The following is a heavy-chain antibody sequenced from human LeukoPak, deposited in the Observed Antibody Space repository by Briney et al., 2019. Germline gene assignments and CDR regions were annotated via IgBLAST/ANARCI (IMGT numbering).Heavy chain of an antibody. D-gene: IGHD3-9*01. J-gene: IGHJ4*02. CDR1: GGSISSYY. CDR3: ARLGGYDILTGHLRYYFDY. V-gene: IGHV4-59*01. Sequence: SETLSLTCTVSGGSISSYYWSWIRQPPGKGLEWIGYIYHSGSTNYNPSLKSRVTISVDTSKNQFSLKLSSVTAADTAVYYCARLGGYDILTGHLRYYFDYWGQGTLVTVSS. CDR2: IYHSGST.